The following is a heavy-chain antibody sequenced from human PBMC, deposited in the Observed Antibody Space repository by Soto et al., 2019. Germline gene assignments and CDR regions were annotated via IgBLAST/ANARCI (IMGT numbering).Heavy chain of an antibody. J-gene: IGHJ4*02. V-gene: IGHV4-39*01. Sequence: SETMSLTCTVSGGSISSSSYFWGWIRQPPGKGLEWIGNVHYRGSTYYNASLTSRVTISVDTSKLQFSLKLSSVTDADSAVYSCSRGIGYYFDAWGQGTLVTVSS. CDR1: GGSISSSSYF. D-gene: IGHD5-12*01. CDR2: VHYRGST. CDR3: SRGIGYYFDA.